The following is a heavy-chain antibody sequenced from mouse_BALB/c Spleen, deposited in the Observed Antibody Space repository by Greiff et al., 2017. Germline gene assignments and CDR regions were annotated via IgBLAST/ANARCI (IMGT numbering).Heavy chain of an antibody. D-gene: IGHD3-3*01. CDR1: GFTFSDYY. Sequence: DVQLVESGGGLVKPGGSLKLSCAASGFTFSDYYMYWVRQTPEKRLEWVATISDGGSYTYYPDSVKGRFTISRDNAKNNLYLQMSSLKSEDTAMYYCARDRDEDAMDYWGQGTSVTVSS. J-gene: IGHJ4*01. CDR3: ARDRDEDAMDY. V-gene: IGHV5-4*02. CDR2: ISDGGSYT.